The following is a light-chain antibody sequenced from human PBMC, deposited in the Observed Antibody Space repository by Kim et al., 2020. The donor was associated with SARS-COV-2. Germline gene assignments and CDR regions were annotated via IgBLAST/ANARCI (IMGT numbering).Light chain of an antibody. CDR2: YDI. CDR3: QVWDSINDHVV. J-gene: IGLJ2*01. V-gene: IGLV3-21*04. Sequence: SYELTQPPSVSVAPGKTARITCGGNNIGGKSVHWYQQKPGRAPVLVIYYDIDRPSGIPERISGSNSGNTATLTISRVEAEDEADYFCQVWDSINDHVVFG. CDR1: NIGGKS.